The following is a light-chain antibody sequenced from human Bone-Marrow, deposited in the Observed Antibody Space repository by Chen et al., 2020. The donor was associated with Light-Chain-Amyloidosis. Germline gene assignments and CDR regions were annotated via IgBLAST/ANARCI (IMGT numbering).Light chain of an antibody. CDR3: QQYGTSPLT. CDR1: QTISSNY. Sequence: EIVLTQSPGTLSLSPGEGANLSCRASQTISSNYLTWYQQKFGQAPRLLIYCSSSRATDIPDRFTGSGSGTDFTLTINRLAPEDFAMYYCQQYGTSPLTFGGGTKVEIK. V-gene: IGKV3-20*01. CDR2: CSS. J-gene: IGKJ4*01.